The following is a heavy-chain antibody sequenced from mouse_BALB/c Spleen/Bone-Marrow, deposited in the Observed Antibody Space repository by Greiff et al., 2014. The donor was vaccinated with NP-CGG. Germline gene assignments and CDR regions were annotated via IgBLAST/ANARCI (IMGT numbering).Heavy chain of an antibody. Sequence: VMLVESGPGLVMPGTSVKISCKASGYTFTNYYIHWVRQRPGQGLEWIGWIYPGNVDTKYNEKFKGKATLTADKSSSTAYMQLSSLTSEDSAVYFCAREVGRGGYFDVWGAGTTVTVSS. J-gene: IGHJ1*01. CDR2: IYPGNVDT. CDR1: GYTFTNYY. D-gene: IGHD1-1*02. V-gene: IGHV1S56*01. CDR3: AREVGRGGYFDV.